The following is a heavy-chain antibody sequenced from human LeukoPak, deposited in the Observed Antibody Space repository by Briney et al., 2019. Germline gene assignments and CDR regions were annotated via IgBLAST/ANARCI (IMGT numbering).Heavy chain of an antibody. Sequence: PGGSLRLSCSASGFIFSNYGMYWVRQAPGKGLEFVSAISSDGDNTFYADSVKGRFTISRDNSKNTLYLQMNSLRGEDTGVYYCARDLESEPGQGPDYWGQGTLVTVSS. D-gene: IGHD1-14*01. CDR3: ARDLESEPGQGPDY. CDR2: ISSDGDNT. CDR1: GFIFSNYG. J-gene: IGHJ4*02. V-gene: IGHV3-64*04.